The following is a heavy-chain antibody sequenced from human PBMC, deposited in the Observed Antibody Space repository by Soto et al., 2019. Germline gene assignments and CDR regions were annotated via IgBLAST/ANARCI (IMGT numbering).Heavy chain of an antibody. Sequence: EVPLVESGGGLVQPGESLRLSCAASGFTVSNYHMTWVRQAPGKGLEWVSAVYADGATSHADSVKDRFTVSRDNSRNTLNLQMSGLRAEDTAVYYCARSGGGLDYWGQGTLVTVSS. J-gene: IGHJ4*02. CDR3: ARSGGGLDY. V-gene: IGHV3-66*01. D-gene: IGHD3-10*01. CDR2: VYADGAT. CDR1: GFTVSNYH.